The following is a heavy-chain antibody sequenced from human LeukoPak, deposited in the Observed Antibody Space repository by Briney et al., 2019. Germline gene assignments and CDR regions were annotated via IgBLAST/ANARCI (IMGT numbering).Heavy chain of an antibody. CDR2: ISSSSSYI. Sequence: WGSLRLSCAASGCTLSSYSMNWIRQAPGKGLEWISSISSSSSYIYYAYSVKGRFTIFRETDKKSPFQQIYSMSAEDTAFYYGARDGVGTGSEEVGSIGYWGQGTLVTVSS. V-gene: IGHV3-21*01. CDR1: GCTLSSYS. CDR3: ARDGVGTGSEEVGSIGY. D-gene: IGHD3-3*01. J-gene: IGHJ4*02.